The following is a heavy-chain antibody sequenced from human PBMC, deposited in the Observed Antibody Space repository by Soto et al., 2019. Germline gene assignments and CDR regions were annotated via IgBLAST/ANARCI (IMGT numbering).Heavy chain of an antibody. CDR3: AKWGYGSGSYYYYYGMDV. D-gene: IGHD3-10*01. J-gene: IGHJ6*02. CDR2: IWYDGSNK. Sequence: GGSLRLSCAASGFPFSSYGMHWVRQAPGKGLEWVAVIWYDGSNKYYADSVKGRFTISRDNSKNTLYLQMNSLTADDTAVYYCAKWGYGSGSYYYYYGMDVWGQGTTVTVSS. CDR1: GFPFSSYG. V-gene: IGHV3-33*06.